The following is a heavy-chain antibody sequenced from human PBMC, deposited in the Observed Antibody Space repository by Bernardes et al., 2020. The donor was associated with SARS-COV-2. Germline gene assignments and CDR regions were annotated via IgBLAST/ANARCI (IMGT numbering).Heavy chain of an antibody. CDR3: ARGHDTWTDVYYSYYNGMDV. D-gene: IGHD1-1*01. Sequence: ASVKASCKASGYTFSDYYIPWLRQAPGQGLEWMGWISPKSGATNYAQKFQGRVTMTRDTSISTDYMELSRLRSDDTAVYYCARGHDTWTDVYYSYYNGMDVWGQGTTITISS. V-gene: IGHV1-2*02. CDR2: ISPKSGAT. J-gene: IGHJ6*02. CDR1: GYTFSDYY.